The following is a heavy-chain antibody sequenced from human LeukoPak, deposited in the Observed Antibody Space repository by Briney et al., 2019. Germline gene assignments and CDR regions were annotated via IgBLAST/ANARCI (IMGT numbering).Heavy chain of an antibody. CDR2: ISSSSSTI. J-gene: IGHJ6*02. D-gene: IGHD6-13*01. V-gene: IGHV3-48*02. CDR1: GFTFSSYS. Sequence: GGSLRLSCAASGFTFSSYSMNWVRRAPGKGLEWVSYISSSSSTIYYADSVKGRFTISRDNAKNSLYLQMNSLRDEDTAVYYCARDGEDSSSWYGGQYYYYGMDVWGQGTTVTVSS. CDR3: ARDGEDSSSWYGGQYYYYGMDV.